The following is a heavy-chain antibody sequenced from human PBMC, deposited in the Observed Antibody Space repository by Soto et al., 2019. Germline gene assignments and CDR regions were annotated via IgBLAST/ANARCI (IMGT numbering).Heavy chain of an antibody. CDR3: ARAGDYYDSSGYYGNY. J-gene: IGHJ4*02. CDR2: IIPIFGTA. CDR1: GGTFSSYA. Sequence: QVQLVQSGAEVKKPGSSVKVSCKASGGTFSSYAISWVRQAPGQGLEWMGGIIPIFGTANYAQKFQGRVTITADESTSTDYMELSSLRSEDTAVYYCARAGDYYDSSGYYGNYWGQGTLVTVSS. V-gene: IGHV1-69*01. D-gene: IGHD3-22*01.